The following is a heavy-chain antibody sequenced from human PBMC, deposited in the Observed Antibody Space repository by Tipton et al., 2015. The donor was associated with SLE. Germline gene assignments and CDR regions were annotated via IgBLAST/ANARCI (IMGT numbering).Heavy chain of an antibody. D-gene: IGHD2-15*01. CDR1: GDSISNYF. J-gene: IGHJ3*01. CDR2: AYYSGST. CDR3: ARTGGRDAFDF. V-gene: IGHV4-59*08. Sequence: TLSLTCTVSGDSISNYFCTWIRQSPGTGLEWIGYAYYSGSTNYNPSLKSRVTISVDTSKNQFSLKLSFVTAADTAVYYCARTGGRDAFDFWGQGTLVTVSS.